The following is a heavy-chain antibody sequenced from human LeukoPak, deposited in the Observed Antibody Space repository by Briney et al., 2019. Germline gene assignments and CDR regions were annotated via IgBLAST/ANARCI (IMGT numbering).Heavy chain of an antibody. CDR2: INPNSGGT. D-gene: IGHD2-21*01. J-gene: IGHJ5*02. CDR3: ARGLKRRGWFDP. Sequence: ASVKVSCKASGYTFTGYYMHWVRQAPGQGLEWMGRINPNSGGTNYTQKFQGRVTTTRDTSISTAYMELSRLRSEDTAVYYCARGLKRRGWFDPWGQGTLVTVSS. V-gene: IGHV1-2*06. CDR1: GYTFTGYY.